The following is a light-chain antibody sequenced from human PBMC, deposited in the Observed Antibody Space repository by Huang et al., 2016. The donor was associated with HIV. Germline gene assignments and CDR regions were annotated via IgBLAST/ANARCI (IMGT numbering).Light chain of an antibody. CDR1: QDISNY. J-gene: IGKJ2*01. Sequence: DIQMTQSPSSLSASVGDRVTITCQASQDISNYLNWYQQKPGKAPKLLIYDASNLETGVPPRFTGSGSGTDFTFTISSLQPEDIATYYCQQYDNFPYTFGQGTKLEIK. V-gene: IGKV1-33*01. CDR3: QQYDNFPYT. CDR2: DAS.